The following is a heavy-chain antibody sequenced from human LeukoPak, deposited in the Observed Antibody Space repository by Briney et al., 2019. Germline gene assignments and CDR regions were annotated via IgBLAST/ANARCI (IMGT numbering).Heavy chain of an antibody. J-gene: IGHJ4*02. D-gene: IGHD3-22*01. CDR3: AKDSTYYYDSSGYPYFDY. CDR2: ISGRGGST. CDR1: GFTFSSYA. V-gene: IGHV3-23*01. Sequence: PGGSLRLSCAASGFTFSSYAMSWVRQAPGKGLEWVSAISGRGGSTYYADSVKGRFTISRDNSKNTLYLQMNSLRAEDTAVYYCAKDSTYYYDSSGYPYFDYRGQGTLVTVSS.